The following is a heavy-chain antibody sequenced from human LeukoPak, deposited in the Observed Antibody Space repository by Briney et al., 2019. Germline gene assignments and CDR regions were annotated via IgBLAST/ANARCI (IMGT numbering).Heavy chain of an antibody. CDR2: FDPEDGET. CDR3: ATDNSHDWSYYFDY. CDR1: GYTLTELS. V-gene: IGHV1-24*01. J-gene: IGHJ4*02. D-gene: IGHD3-3*01. Sequence: GASVTVSCKVSGYTLTELSMHWVRQAPGKGLEWMGGFDPEDGETIYAQKFQGRVTMTEDTSTDTAYMELSSLRSEDTAVYYCATDNSHDWSYYFDYWGQGTLVTVSS.